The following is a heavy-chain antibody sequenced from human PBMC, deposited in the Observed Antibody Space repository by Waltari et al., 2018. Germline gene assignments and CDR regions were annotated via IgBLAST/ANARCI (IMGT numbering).Heavy chain of an antibody. CDR3: ARVGADYYDSSGYYSSAFDI. CDR1: GFTFSSYW. V-gene: IGHV3-7*01. D-gene: IGHD3-22*01. Sequence: EVQLVESGGGLVQPGGSLRLSCAASGFTFSSYWMSWVRQAPGKGLEWVANIKQDGSEKYYVDSVKGRFTISRDNAKNSLYLQMNSLRAEDMAVYYCARVGADYYDSSGYYSSAFDIWGQGTMVTVSS. CDR2: IKQDGSEK. J-gene: IGHJ3*02.